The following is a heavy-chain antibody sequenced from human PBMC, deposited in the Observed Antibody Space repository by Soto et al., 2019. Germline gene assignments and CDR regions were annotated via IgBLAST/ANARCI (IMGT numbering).Heavy chain of an antibody. CDR2: IKEDGSDK. CDR3: ARDVRDLWSGYYTSYFDY. D-gene: IGHD3-3*01. J-gene: IGHJ4*02. V-gene: IGHV3-7*01. CDR1: GFTFSSYW. Sequence: EVQLVESGGGLVQPGGSLRLSCAASGFTFSSYWMTWVRQAPGKGLEWVANIKEDGSDKDYVDSVKGRFTISRDNAKNSLYLQMNSLRAEDTAVYYCARDVRDLWSGYYTSYFDYWGQGSLVTVSS.